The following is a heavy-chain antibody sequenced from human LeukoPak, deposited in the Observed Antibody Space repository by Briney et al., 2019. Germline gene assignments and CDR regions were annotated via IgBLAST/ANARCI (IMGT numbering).Heavy chain of an antibody. D-gene: IGHD5-12*01. CDR1: GFTFSSYA. V-gene: IGHV3-23*01. CDR2: ISGSGGST. Sequence: GGSLRLSCAASGFTFSSYAMSWVRQAPGKGLEWVSAISGSGGSTYYADSVKGRFTISRDNSKNTLYLQMNSLRAEDTAVYYCAKEWQGYSGYVLAPPFGYWGQGTLVTVSS. CDR3: AKEWQGYSGYVLAPPFGY. J-gene: IGHJ4*02.